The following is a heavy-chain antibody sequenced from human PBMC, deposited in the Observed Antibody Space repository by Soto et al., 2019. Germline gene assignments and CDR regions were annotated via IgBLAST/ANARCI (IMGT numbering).Heavy chain of an antibody. D-gene: IGHD3-9*01. CDR1: GYTFTGYY. Sequence: ASVKVSCKASGYTFTGYYMHWVRQAPGQGLEWMGWINPNSGGTNYAQKFQGWVTMTRDTSISTAYMELSRLRSDDTAVCYCARAYYDILTGYSDNWFDPWGQGTLVTVSS. CDR3: ARAYYDILTGYSDNWFDP. V-gene: IGHV1-2*04. J-gene: IGHJ5*02. CDR2: INPNSGGT.